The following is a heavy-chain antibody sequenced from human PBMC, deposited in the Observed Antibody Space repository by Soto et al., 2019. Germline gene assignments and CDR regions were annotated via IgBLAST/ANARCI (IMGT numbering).Heavy chain of an antibody. J-gene: IGHJ4*02. CDR1: GFTFSSYA. CDR2: ISGSGGST. V-gene: IGHV3-23*01. Sequence: GGSLRLSCAASGFTFSSYAMSWVRQAPGKGLEWVSAISGSGGSTYYADSVKGRFTISRDNSKNTLYLQMNSLRAEDTAVYYCAKGHRIAAAGTGSRFDYWGQGTLVTVSS. D-gene: IGHD6-13*01. CDR3: AKGHRIAAAGTGSRFDY.